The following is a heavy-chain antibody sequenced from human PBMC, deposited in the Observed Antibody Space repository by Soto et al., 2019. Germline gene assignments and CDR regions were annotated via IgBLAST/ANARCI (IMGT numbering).Heavy chain of an antibody. CDR1: GGSISSGDYY. CDR3: ARASGWGSHYYYGMDV. V-gene: IGHV4-30-4*01. Sequence: PSETLSLTCTVSGGSISSGDYYWSWIRQPPGKGLEWIGYIYYSGSTYYNPSLKSRVTISVDTSKNQFSLKLSSVTAADTAVYYCARASGWGSHYYYGMDVWGQGTTVTVSS. D-gene: IGHD3-16*01. J-gene: IGHJ6*02. CDR2: IYYSGST.